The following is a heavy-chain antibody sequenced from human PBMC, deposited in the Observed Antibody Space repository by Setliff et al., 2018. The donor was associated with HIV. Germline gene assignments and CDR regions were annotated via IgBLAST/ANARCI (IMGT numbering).Heavy chain of an antibody. CDR1: GGSITGGSYY. CDR3: ARARTGVARGADYYYGMDV. CDR2: IYTSGST. Sequence: SETLSLTCTVSGGSITGGSYYWSWIRQPAGKGLEWIGRIYTSGSTNYNPSLKSRVTISVDTSNNQFSLRLSSVTAADTAVYYCARARTGVARGADYYYGMDVWGQGTTVTVSS. J-gene: IGHJ6*01. D-gene: IGHD3-10*01. V-gene: IGHV4-61*02.